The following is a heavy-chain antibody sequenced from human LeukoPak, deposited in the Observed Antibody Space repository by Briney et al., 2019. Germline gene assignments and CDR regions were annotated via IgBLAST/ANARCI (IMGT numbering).Heavy chain of an antibody. J-gene: IGHJ4*02. V-gene: IGHV3-21*01. Sequence: GGSLRLSCAASGFTFSSYSMNWVRQAPGKGLEWVSSISSSSSYIYYADSVKGRFTTSRDNAKNSLYLQMNSLRAEDTAVYYCARDRNFYYGSGSYSPNDYWGQGTLVTVSS. CDR2: ISSSSSYI. CDR1: GFTFSSYS. D-gene: IGHD3-10*01. CDR3: ARDRNFYYGSGSYSPNDY.